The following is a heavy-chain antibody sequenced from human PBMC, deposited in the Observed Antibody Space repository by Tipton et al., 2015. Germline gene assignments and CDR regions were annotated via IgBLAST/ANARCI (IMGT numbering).Heavy chain of an antibody. CDR2: VFHTGGT. CDR1: DYSIRSYY. V-gene: IGHV4-59*01. D-gene: IGHD1-14*01. J-gene: IGHJ4*02. CDR3: AREPTNGNYFDD. Sequence: TLSLTCTVSDYSIRSYYWSWIRQHPGKGLEGIGYVFHTGGTYYNPSLKSRVTISIDTWENQIYLRLTSVSAADTAVYYCAREPTNGNYFDDWGQGTLVTVSS.